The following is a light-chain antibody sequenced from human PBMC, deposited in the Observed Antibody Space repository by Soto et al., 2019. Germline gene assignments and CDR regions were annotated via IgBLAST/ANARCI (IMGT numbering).Light chain of an antibody. Sequence: ALTQPASVSGSPGQSITISCTGTSSDVGGYNYVSWYQQHPGKAPKLMIYEVSNRPSGVSNRFSGSKSGNTASLTISGLQAEDEADYYCSSYTSSSLYVFGTGTKVTVL. CDR1: SSDVGGYNY. J-gene: IGLJ1*01. V-gene: IGLV2-14*01. CDR3: SSYTSSSLYV. CDR2: EVS.